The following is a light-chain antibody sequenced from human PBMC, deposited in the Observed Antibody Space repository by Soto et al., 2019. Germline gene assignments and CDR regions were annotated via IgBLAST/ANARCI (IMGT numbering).Light chain of an antibody. CDR1: QSVNSF. Sequence: EIVLTQSPATLSLSPGERATLSCRASQSVNSFLAWYQQKPGQAPRLLIYDSSHRATGIPARFSGSRAGTDFTLTIRSLEPEDFAVYYCQQRSNRLLTFGGGTKVEIK. CDR3: QQRSNRLLT. V-gene: IGKV3D-11*02. J-gene: IGKJ4*01. CDR2: DSS.